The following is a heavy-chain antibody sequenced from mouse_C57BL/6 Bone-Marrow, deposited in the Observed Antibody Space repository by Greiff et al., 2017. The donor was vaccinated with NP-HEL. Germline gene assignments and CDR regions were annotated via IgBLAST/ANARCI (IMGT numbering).Heavy chain of an antibody. V-gene: IGHV3-6*01. CDR3: AREGYYGSSYWYFDV. CDR2: ISYDGSN. CDR1: VYSITSGYY. D-gene: IGHD1-1*01. J-gene: IGHJ1*03. Sequence: DVKLQESGPGLVKPSQSLSLTCSVTVYSITSGYYWNWIRQFPGNKLEWMGYISYDGSNNYNPSLKNRISITRDTSKNQFFLKLNSVTTEDTATYYCAREGYYGSSYWYFDVWGTGTTVTVSS.